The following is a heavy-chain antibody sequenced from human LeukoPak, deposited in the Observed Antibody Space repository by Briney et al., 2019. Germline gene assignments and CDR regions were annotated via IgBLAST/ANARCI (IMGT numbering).Heavy chain of an antibody. Sequence: PGGSLRLSCAASGFTFSTYTMNWVRQAPGKGLEWVSSISSSSSYIYYADSVKGRFTISRDNARKSLYLQTNSLRAQDTAIYYCARDTNWSFDYWGQGTLVTVSS. D-gene: IGHD1-1*01. CDR3: ARDTNWSFDY. J-gene: IGHJ4*02. V-gene: IGHV3-21*01. CDR2: ISSSSSYI. CDR1: GFTFSTYT.